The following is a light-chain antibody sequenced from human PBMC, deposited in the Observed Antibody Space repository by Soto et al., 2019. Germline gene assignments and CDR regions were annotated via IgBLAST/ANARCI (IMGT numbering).Light chain of an antibody. CDR1: QGISRS. CDR2: AAS. V-gene: IGKV1D-12*01. CDR3: QQADTFPIT. J-gene: IGKJ5*01. Sequence: DIQMTQSPSAVSPPVGHTGIISCQASQGISRSLAWYQQKPGKAPKLLIYAASSLQSGVPSRFSGSGFGTDFTLTISSLQPEDSAIYYCQQADTFPITFGQGTRLEIK.